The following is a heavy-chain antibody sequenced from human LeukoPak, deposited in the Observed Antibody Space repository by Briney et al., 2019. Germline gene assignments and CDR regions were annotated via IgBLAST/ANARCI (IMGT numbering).Heavy chain of an antibody. V-gene: IGHV3-33*01. J-gene: IGHJ4*02. CDR2: IRYDGSNK. D-gene: IGHD6-13*01. CDR3: ASDGIAVDRGIGYFDY. CDR1: GFTFRSYG. Sequence: GKSLRLSCAASGFTFRSYGMHWVRQAPGKGLEGVAVIRYDGSNKYYADSVKGRFTISRDNSENTLYLQMNSLRAEDTALYYCASDGIAVDRGIGYFDYWGQGTLVTVSS.